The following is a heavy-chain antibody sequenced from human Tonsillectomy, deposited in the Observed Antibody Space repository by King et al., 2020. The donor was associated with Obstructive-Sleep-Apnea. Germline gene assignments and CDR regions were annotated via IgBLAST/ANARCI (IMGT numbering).Heavy chain of an antibody. Sequence: VQLVESGGGLVQPGGSLRLSCEVSGFTYSDYWMNWVRQAPGKGLEWVANINPDGTEKYYVDSVKGRFTISRDNAKDSLYLQMNSLRVDDTALCYCARVVAGIPDYWGQGTLVTVSS. D-gene: IGHD6-19*01. CDR1: GFTYSDYW. J-gene: IGHJ4*02. CDR3: ARVVAGIPDY. CDR2: INPDGTEK. V-gene: IGHV3-7*03.